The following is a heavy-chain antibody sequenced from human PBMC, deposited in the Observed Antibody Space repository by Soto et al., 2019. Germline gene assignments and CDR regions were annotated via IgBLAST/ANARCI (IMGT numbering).Heavy chain of an antibody. J-gene: IGHJ4*02. CDR2: LYSGGST. Sequence: EVQLVESGGGLVQPGGSLRLSCVASGFTVSSKYMSWVRQAPGQGLEWVSVLYSGGSTYYADSVRDRFTISRDNSRNTLYLQMSSLRVEDTAIYYCAVAPRGERLLDFDYWGRGTLVIVSS. V-gene: IGHV3-66*01. CDR1: GFTVSSKY. D-gene: IGHD6-25*01. CDR3: AVAPRGERLLDFDY.